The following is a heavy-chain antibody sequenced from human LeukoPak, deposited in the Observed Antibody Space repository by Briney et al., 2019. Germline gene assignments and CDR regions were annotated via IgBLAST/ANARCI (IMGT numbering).Heavy chain of an antibody. J-gene: IGHJ4*02. D-gene: IGHD3-10*01. CDR1: GGSISSSSYY. CDR2: IYYSGST. Sequence: SETLSLTCTVSGGSISSSSYYWGWIRQPPGKGLEWIGSIYYSGSTYYNPFLKSRVTISVDTSKNQFSLKLSSVTAADTAVYYCARVYYGSGSYYSQYYFDYWGQGTLVTVSS. V-gene: IGHV4-39*07. CDR3: ARVYYGSGSYYSQYYFDY.